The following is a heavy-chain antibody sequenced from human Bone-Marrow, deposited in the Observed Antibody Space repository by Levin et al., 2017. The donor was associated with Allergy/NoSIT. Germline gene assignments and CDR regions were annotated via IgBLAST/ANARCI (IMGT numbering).Heavy chain of an antibody. J-gene: IGHJ6*02. CDR2: ISGDGDT. V-gene: IGHV3-66*01. CDR3: TREAVVTALNHYHFFGMDV. D-gene: IGHD2-21*02. Sequence: PGGSLRLSCAASGFIVSDNYMNWVRQAPGKGLEWVAVISGDGDTYYGDSVKDRCTISRDTSKNTVYLQMNHLRVEDTAVYYCTREAVVTALNHYHFFGMDVWGQGTTVTV. CDR1: GFIVSDNY.